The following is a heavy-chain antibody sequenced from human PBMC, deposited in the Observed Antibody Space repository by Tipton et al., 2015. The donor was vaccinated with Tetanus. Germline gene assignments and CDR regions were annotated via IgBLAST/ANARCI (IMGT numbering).Heavy chain of an antibody. CDR1: GFIFSSYG. CDR2: SWYDGTDK. Sequence: SGFIFSSYGIHWVRQAPGKGLEWVAVSWYDGTDKYYADSVKGRFTISRDNSKNTLYLQMNSLRAEDTAVYYCAREADCSGGSCFSGDFDNWGQGTQLTVSS. CDR3: AREADCSGGSCFSGDFDN. V-gene: IGHV3-33*01. J-gene: IGHJ4*02. D-gene: IGHD2-15*01.